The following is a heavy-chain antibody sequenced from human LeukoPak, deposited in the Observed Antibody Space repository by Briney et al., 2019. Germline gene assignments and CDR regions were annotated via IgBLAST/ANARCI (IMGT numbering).Heavy chain of an antibody. J-gene: IGHJ4*02. Sequence: SQTLSLTCAVSGGSISSGGYSWSWIRQPPGKGLEWIGYIHHSGSTYYNPSLKSRVTISVDRSKNQFSLKLSSVTAADTAVYYCASFPAYYYDSSGYKWGQGTLVTVSS. CDR1: GGSISSGGYS. V-gene: IGHV4-30-2*01. CDR2: IHHSGST. D-gene: IGHD3-22*01. CDR3: ASFPAYYYDSSGYK.